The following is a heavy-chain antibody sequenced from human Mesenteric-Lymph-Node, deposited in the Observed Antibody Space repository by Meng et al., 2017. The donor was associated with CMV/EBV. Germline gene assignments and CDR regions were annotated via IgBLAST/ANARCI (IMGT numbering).Heavy chain of an antibody. J-gene: IGHJ4*02. CDR1: GFTFSSYS. CDR2: ISSSSSYI. D-gene: IGHD6-19*01. CDR3: AKDRVRYSSGWFVNFDY. V-gene: IGHV3-21*04. Sequence: GESLKISCAASGFTFSSYSMNWVRQAPGKGLEWVSSISSSSSYIYYADSVKGRFTISRDNAKNSLYLQMNSLRAEDTALYYCAKDRVRYSSGWFVNFDYWGQGTLVTVSS.